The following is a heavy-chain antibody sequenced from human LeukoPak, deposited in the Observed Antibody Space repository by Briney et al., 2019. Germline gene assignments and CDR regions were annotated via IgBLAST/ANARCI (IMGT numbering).Heavy chain of an antibody. CDR3: ARHGALYSDGIDY. V-gene: IGHV4-39*01. J-gene: IGHJ4*02. CDR1: GFTFSSYG. CDR2: IYYSGST. D-gene: IGHD2-8*01. Sequence: GTLRLSCAASGFTFSSYGMSWVRQPPGKGLEWIGSIYYSGSTYYNPSLKSRVTISVDTSKNQFSLKLSSVTAADTAVYYCARHGALYSDGIDYWGQGTLVTVSS.